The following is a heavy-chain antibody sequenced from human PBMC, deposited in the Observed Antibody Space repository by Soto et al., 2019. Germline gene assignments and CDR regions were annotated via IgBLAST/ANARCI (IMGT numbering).Heavy chain of an antibody. Sequence: PGGSLRLSCAASGFTFTRYSMNWVRQAPGKGLEWVSAISGSGGSTYYADSVKGRFTISRDNSKNTLYLQMNSLRAEDTAVYYCAKDFGSNYNYYYGMDVWGQGTTVTVSS. CDR3: AKDFGSNYNYYYGMDV. V-gene: IGHV3-23*01. CDR2: ISGSGGST. CDR1: GFTFTRYS. J-gene: IGHJ6*02. D-gene: IGHD4-4*01.